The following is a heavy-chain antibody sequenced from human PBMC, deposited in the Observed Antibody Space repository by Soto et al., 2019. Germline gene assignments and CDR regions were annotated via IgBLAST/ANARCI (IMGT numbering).Heavy chain of an antibody. D-gene: IGHD1-26*01. V-gene: IGHV3-9*01. CDR3: AKDLGGGSYYVYYYGMDV. J-gene: IGHJ6*02. CDR2: ISWNSGSI. CDR1: GFTLDDYA. Sequence: EVQLVESGGGLVQPGRSLRLSCAASGFTLDDYAIHWVRQAPGKGLEWVSGISWNSGSIGYADSVKGRFTISRDNAKNSLYLQMNSLRAEDTALYYCAKDLGGGSYYVYYYGMDVWGQGTTVTVSS.